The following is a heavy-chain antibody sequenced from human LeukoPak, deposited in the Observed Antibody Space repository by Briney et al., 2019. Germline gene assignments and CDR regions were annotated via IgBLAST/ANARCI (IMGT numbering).Heavy chain of an antibody. Sequence: PGGSLRLSCAASGFTFSSYVMSWVRQAPGKGLEWVSAISGSGGSTYYADSVKGRFTISRDNSKNTLYLQMNSLRAEDTAVYYCARASSKWFGENDAFDIWGQGTMVTVSS. CDR3: ARASSKWFGENDAFDI. CDR2: ISGSGGST. J-gene: IGHJ3*02. V-gene: IGHV3-23*01. CDR1: GFTFSSYV. D-gene: IGHD3-10*01.